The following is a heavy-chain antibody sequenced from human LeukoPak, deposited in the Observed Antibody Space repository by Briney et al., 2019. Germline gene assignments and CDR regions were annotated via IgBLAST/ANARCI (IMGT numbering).Heavy chain of an antibody. J-gene: IGHJ4*02. D-gene: IGHD4-17*01. Sequence: GGSLRLSCAASGFTFSSYGMHWVRQAPGKGLEWVAVISYDGSNKYYADSVKGRFTISRDNSKNTLYLQMNSLRAEDTAVYYCARTFWVGHYGDPPPTNYYFDYWGQGTLVTVSS. V-gene: IGHV3-30*03. CDR3: ARTFWVGHYGDPPPTNYYFDY. CDR2: ISYDGSNK. CDR1: GFTFSSYG.